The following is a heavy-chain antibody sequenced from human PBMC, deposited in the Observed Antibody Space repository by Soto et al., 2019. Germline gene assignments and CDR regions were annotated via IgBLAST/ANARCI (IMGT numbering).Heavy chain of an antibody. CDR2: ISGSGGST. CDR3: AKAAEPSKYYFDY. V-gene: IGHV3-23*01. J-gene: IGHJ4*02. Sequence: GSLRLSCSASGFPFNSYAMSWVRQAPGKGLEWVSAISGSGGSTYYADSVKGRFTISRDNAKNTLYLQMNSLRAEDTAVYYCAKAAEPSKYYFDYWGQGTLVTVSS. CDR1: GFPFNSYA.